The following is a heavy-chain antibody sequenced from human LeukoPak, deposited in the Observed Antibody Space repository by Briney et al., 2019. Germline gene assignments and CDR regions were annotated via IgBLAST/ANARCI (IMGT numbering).Heavy chain of an antibody. CDR3: ARDHGSGSWYGDAFDI. J-gene: IGHJ3*02. V-gene: IGHV4-59*01. CDR2: VYYSGST. D-gene: IGHD6-13*01. CDR1: GGSISSYY. Sequence: SETLSLTCTVSGGSISSYYWSWIRQPPGKGLEWIGYVYYSGSTNYNPSLKSRVTISVDTSKNQFSLKVSSVTAADTAVYYCARDHGSGSWYGDAFDIWGQGTMVTVCS.